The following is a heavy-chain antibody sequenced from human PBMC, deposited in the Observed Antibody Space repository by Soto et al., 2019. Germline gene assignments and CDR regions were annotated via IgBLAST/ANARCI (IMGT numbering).Heavy chain of an antibody. V-gene: IGHV1-69*01. CDR1: GGTFSSYA. Sequence: QVQLVQSGAEVKKPGSSVKVSCKASGGTFSSYAISWVRQAPGQGHEGMGGIIHIVGTANYAQKFQGRGTITADESTSTAYMELSSLRPEDTAVYYCERDLCGSTVVTPRNHYYCSYGMDVWGQGTKVTVSS. D-gene: IGHD4-17*01. CDR2: IIHIVGTA. J-gene: IGHJ6*02. CDR3: ERDLCGSTVVTPRNHYYCSYGMDV.